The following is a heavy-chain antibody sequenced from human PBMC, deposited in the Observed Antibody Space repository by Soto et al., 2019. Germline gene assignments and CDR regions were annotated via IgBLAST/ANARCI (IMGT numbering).Heavy chain of an antibody. CDR3: ARAPPTISDY. Sequence: SETLSLTCAVYGGSFSGYYWSWIRQPPGKGLEWIGEINHSGSTNYNPSLKSRVTISVDTSKNQFSLKLSSVTAADTAVYYCARAPPTISDYWGQGTRVIVSS. J-gene: IGHJ4*02. CDR1: GGSFSGYY. D-gene: IGHD3-3*02. V-gene: IGHV4-34*01. CDR2: INHSGST.